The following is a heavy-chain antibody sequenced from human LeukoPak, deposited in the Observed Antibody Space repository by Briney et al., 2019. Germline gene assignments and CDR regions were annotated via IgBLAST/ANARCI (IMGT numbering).Heavy chain of an antibody. D-gene: IGHD3-16*02. CDR1: GYTFTSHG. Sequence: ASVKVSCKAAGYTFTSHGISWLRRAPGQGLEWMGWISGYNGNTHYAQKFQDRVTLTSDRAASPAHMEVRSLRSDDTAVYYCARDRNVMITFGGVIILNSWGQGTLVTVSS. J-gene: IGHJ4*02. CDR2: ISGYNGNT. CDR3: ARDRNVMITFGGVIILNS. V-gene: IGHV1-18*01.